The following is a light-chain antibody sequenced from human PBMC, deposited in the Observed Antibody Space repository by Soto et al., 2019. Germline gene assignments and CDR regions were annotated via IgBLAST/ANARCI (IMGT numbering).Light chain of an antibody. Sequence: EIVLTQSPGTQSLSPGERATLSCRASQSVSTNYLAWYQRKPGQAPRLLIYGASNRATGIPDRFSGSGSGTDFTLTITRLEPEDFAVYYCQQYGSSPPTFGQGTKVEIK. CDR2: GAS. CDR1: QSVSTNY. J-gene: IGKJ1*01. V-gene: IGKV3-20*01. CDR3: QQYGSSPPT.